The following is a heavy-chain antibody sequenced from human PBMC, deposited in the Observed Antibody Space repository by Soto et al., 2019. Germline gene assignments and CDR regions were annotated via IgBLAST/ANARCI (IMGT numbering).Heavy chain of an antibody. J-gene: IGHJ4*02. CDR2: ISAYNGNT. D-gene: IGHD3-22*01. CDR3: ARNGDYYDSSGYYPPYYFDY. V-gene: IGHV1-18*01. CDR1: GYTFTSYG. Sequence: VKVSCKASGYTFTSYGISWVRQAPGQGLEWMGWISAYNGNTNYAQKLQGRVTMTTDTSTSTAYMELRSLRSDDTAVYYCARNGDYYDSSGYYPPYYFDYWGQGTLVTVSS.